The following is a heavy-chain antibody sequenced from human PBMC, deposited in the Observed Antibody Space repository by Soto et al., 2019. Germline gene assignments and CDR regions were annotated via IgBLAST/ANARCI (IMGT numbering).Heavy chain of an antibody. V-gene: IGHV3-33*01. CDR3: AAGEPLNY. J-gene: IGHJ4*02. CDR2: IWYDGSNK. Sequence: GGSLRLSCAASGFTFSNYCMHWVRQAPVKGLAWVAIIWYDGSNKYYADSVKGRFTISRDNSKNTVYLQMNSLRAEDTAVYYCAAGEPLNYRGQGTLVTVCS. D-gene: IGHD1-26*01. CDR1: GFTFSNYC.